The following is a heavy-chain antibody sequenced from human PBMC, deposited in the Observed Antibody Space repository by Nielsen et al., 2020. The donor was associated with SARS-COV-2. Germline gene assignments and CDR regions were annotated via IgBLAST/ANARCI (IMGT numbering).Heavy chain of an antibody. D-gene: IGHD5-18*01. Sequence: ASVKVSCKASGYTFTSYDISWVRQAPGQGLEWMGWISAYNGNTNYAQKLQGRVTMNTDTSTSTAYMGLRSLRADDTAVYYCERRRRYQYGYDYFYYLDVWGKGTTVTVSS. V-gene: IGHV1-18*04. CDR1: GYTFTSYD. J-gene: IGHJ6*03. CDR3: ERRRRYQYGYDYFYYLDV. CDR2: ISAYNGNT.